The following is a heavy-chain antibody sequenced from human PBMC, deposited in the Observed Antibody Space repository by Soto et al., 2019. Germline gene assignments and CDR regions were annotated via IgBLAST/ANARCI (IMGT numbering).Heavy chain of an antibody. CDR3: TAEVPGTSRPFHY. CDR2: VNPKSGNR. J-gene: IGHJ4*02. CDR1: GYSFTSYD. D-gene: IGHD2-2*01. V-gene: IGHV1-8*01. Sequence: QVQLVQSGAEVKKPGASVKVSCKASGYSFTSYDINWVRQVTGQGLEWMGWVNPKSGNRDYARKFQGRVTKTRNTATNTAYMELNSLTTDDTAVYYCTAEVPGTSRPFHYWGQGTLVTVSS.